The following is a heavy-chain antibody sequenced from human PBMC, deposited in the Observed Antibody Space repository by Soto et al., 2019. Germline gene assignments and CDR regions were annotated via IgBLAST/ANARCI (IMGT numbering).Heavy chain of an antibody. CDR2: IQDGGSI. CDR3: ARGEGSGSNALGQ. J-gene: IGHJ4*02. Sequence: EVLLEESGGDLVQPGGSLRLSCAASGFSVSNNYMTWVRQVPGKGLEWVSVIQDGGSITYADSVRDRFTISRDSPKNRVFVQMSRLRPEDTAVYFCARGEGSGSNALGQWGQGTLVTVSS. CDR1: GFSVSNNY. V-gene: IGHV3-66*01. D-gene: IGHD3-10*01.